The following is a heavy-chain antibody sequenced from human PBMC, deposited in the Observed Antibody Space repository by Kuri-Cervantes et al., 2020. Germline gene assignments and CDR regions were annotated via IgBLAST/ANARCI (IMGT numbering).Heavy chain of an antibody. Sequence: GGSLRLSCAASGFPFSNYRMNWVRQAPGKGLEWVATIKEDGSEKYYLDSVKGRLTISRDNAKNSLYLQMNSLRAEDTAVYYCAREFDFLDVWGKGTTVTVSS. CDR3: AREFDFLDV. CDR1: GFPFSNYR. D-gene: IGHD3-3*01. V-gene: IGHV3-7*01. J-gene: IGHJ6*04. CDR2: IKEDGSEK.